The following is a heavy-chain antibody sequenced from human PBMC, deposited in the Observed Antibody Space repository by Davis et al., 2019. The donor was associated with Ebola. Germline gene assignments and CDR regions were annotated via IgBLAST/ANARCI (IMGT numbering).Heavy chain of an antibody. CDR1: GYTFTSYG. CDR3: ARVAGIVGATTSDY. V-gene: IGHV1-18*01. CDR2: ISAYNGNT. J-gene: IGHJ4*02. Sequence: ASVKVSCKASGYTFTSYGISWVRQAPGQGLEWMGWISAYNGNTNYAQKLQGRVTMTTDTSTSTAYMELRSLRSDDTAVYYCARVAGIVGATTSDYWGQGTLVTVSS. D-gene: IGHD1-26*01.